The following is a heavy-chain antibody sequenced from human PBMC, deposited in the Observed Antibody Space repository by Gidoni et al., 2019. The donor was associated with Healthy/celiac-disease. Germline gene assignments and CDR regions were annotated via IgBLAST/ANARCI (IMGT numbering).Heavy chain of an antibody. Sequence: QVQLVQSGAEVKKPGSSVKVSCKASGGTFSSYAISWVRQAPGQGLEWMGGIIPIFGTANYAQKFQGRVTITADESTSTAYMELSSLRSEDTAVYYCARVGCSGGSCYSFGYFDLWGRGTLVTVSS. CDR1: GGTFSSYA. CDR2: IIPIFGTA. J-gene: IGHJ2*01. D-gene: IGHD2-15*01. V-gene: IGHV1-69*01. CDR3: ARVGCSGGSCYSFGYFDL.